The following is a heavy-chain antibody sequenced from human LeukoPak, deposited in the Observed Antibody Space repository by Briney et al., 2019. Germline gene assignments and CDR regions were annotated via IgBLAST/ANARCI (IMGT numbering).Heavy chain of an antibody. V-gene: IGHV4-59*12. CDR1: GGSISSYY. Sequence: SETLSLTCTVSGGSISSYYWSWIRQPPGKGLEWIGYIYYSGSTNYNPSLKSRVTISVDTSKNQFSLKLSSVTAADTAVYYCARALNTRVVPSWGQGALVTVSS. CDR2: IYYSGST. D-gene: IGHD2-2*01. J-gene: IGHJ5*02. CDR3: ARALNTRVVPS.